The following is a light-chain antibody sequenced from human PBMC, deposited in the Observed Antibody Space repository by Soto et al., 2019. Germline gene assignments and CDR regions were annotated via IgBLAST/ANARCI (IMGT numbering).Light chain of an antibody. J-gene: IGKJ1*01. V-gene: IGKV1-27*01. CDR3: QKYGTVPWT. Sequence: DIQMTQSPSSLPASVGDRVTITCRASQGIGNYLVWYQQKPGKVPKLLIYGASILQSGVPSRFSGSGSGTYFTLTIRSLQPEDAATYYCQKYGTVPWTFGQGTKVDI. CDR1: QGIGNY. CDR2: GAS.